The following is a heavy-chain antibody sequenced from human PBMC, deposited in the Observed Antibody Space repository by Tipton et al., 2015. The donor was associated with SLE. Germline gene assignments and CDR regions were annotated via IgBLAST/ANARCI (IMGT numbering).Heavy chain of an antibody. V-gene: IGHV4-59*01. CDR3: ARLEDPFGIFGVPKGWFDP. CDR2: VYYSGGT. CDR1: GGSISTYF. D-gene: IGHD3-3*02. J-gene: IGHJ5*02. Sequence: TLSLTCTISGGSISTYFWSWIRQPPGRGLEWIGYVYYSGGTHYNPSLTSRVSMSVDTSKNQFSLKLTSVTAADTAVYYCARLEDPFGIFGVPKGWFDPWGQGTLVTVSS.